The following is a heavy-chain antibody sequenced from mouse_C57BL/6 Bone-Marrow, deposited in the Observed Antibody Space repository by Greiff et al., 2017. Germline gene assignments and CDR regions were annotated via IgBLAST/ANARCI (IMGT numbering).Heavy chain of an antibody. CDR2: IYPRSGNT. V-gene: IGHV1-81*01. J-gene: IGHJ1*03. CDR3: AREALYYYGSVYWYVDV. CDR1: GYTFTSYG. D-gene: IGHD1-1*01. Sequence: QVQLQQSGAELARPGASVKLSCKASGYTFTSYGISWVKQRTGQGLEWIGEIYPRSGNTYYNEKFKGKATLTADKSSSTAYMELRSLTSEDSAVYFGAREALYYYGSVYWYVDVWGTGTTVTVSA.